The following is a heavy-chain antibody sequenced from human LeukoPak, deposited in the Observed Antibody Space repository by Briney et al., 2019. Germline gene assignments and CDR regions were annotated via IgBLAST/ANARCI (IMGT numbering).Heavy chain of an antibody. CDR1: GFTFSSDA. J-gene: IGHJ2*01. D-gene: IGHD4-17*01. CDR2: ISGSGDST. CDR3: AKGGTTVYWYFDL. Sequence: GGSLRLFCIGTGFTFSSDAMGWVRQAPGKGLEWVSGISGSGDSTYYADSVKGRFTISRDNSKNTLYLQMNSLRAEDTALYYCAKGGTTVYWYFDLWGRGTPVTVSS. V-gene: IGHV3-23*01.